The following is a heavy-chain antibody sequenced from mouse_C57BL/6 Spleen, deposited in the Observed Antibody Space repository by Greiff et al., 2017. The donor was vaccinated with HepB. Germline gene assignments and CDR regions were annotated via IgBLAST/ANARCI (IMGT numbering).Heavy chain of an antibody. V-gene: IGHV14-2*01. CDR1: GFNIKDYY. CDR3: ARRRYYAMDY. Sequence: VQLKQSGAELVKPGASVKLSCTASGFNIKDYYMHWVKQRTEQGLEWIGRIDPEDGETKYAPNFQGKATITADTSSNTAYLQLSSLTSEDTAVYYCARRRYYAMDYWGQGTSVTVSS. J-gene: IGHJ4*01. CDR2: IDPEDGET.